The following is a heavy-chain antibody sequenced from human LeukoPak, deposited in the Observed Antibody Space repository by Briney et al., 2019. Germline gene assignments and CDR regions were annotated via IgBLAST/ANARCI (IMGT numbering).Heavy chain of an antibody. D-gene: IGHD3-3*01. J-gene: IGHJ4*02. CDR1: GGSFSGYY. CDR3: AREGSRDFWSGPVYYFDY. Sequence: KTSETLSLTCAVYGGSFSGYYWSWIRQPPGKGLEWIGYIHYSGSTYYNPSLTSRVTISIDTSKNQLSLRLSSVTAADTAVYYCAREGSRDFWSGPVYYFDYWGQGTLVTVSS. CDR2: IHYSGST. V-gene: IGHV4-59*01.